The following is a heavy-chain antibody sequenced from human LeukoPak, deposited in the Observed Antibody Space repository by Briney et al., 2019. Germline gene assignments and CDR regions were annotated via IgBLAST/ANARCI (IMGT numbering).Heavy chain of an antibody. Sequence: PSETLSLTCTVSGGSVSSXSYYWSWIRQPPGKXXXXIGXIYXXXXXXXNPXXXSRVTIXIDTSKNQFSLKLSSVTAADTAMYYCAGVVGGSYSMDVWGQGTTVTVSS. CDR3: AGVVGGSYSMDV. J-gene: IGHJ6*03. CDR1: GGSVSSXSYY. V-gene: IGHV4-61*01. D-gene: IGHD1-26*01. CDR2: IYXXXXX.